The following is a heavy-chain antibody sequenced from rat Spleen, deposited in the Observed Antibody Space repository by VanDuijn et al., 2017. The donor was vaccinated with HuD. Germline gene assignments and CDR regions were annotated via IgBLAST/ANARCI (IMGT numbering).Heavy chain of an antibody. CDR2: MWSDGNT. J-gene: IGHJ2*01. D-gene: IGHD1-12*03. CDR1: GFSLTTYN. CDR3: ARFYDGYYHRFDY. V-gene: IGHV2-45*01. Sequence: QVQLKESGPGLVQPSETLSLTCTVSGFSLTTYNVHWVRQPPGKGLEWMGVMWSDGNTDYNSALKSRLSISRDTSKNQVFLKMNSLRSEDTATYYCARFYDGYYHRFDYWGQGVMVTVSS.